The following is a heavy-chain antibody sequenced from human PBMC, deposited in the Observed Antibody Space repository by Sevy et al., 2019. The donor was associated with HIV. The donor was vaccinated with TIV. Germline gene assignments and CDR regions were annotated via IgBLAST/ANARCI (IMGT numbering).Heavy chain of an antibody. CDR2: IWYDGSNK. Sequence: GGSLRLSCAASGFTFSSYGMHWVRQAPGKGLEGVAVIWYDGSNKYYADSVKGRFTISRDNSKNTLYLQMNSLRAEDTAVYYCARSNGDFYFDYWCQGTLVTVSS. CDR3: ARSNGDFYFDY. V-gene: IGHV3-33*01. D-gene: IGHD4-17*01. CDR1: GFTFSSYG. J-gene: IGHJ4*02.